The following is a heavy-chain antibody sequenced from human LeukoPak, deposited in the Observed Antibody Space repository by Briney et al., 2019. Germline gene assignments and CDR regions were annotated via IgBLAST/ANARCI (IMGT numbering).Heavy chain of an antibody. V-gene: IGHV3-73*01. J-gene: IGHJ4*02. CDR1: EFTFSGSA. CDR3: LTGPFDY. Sequence: GGSLKLSCEASEFTFSGSAMHWVRQASGRGLEWLGRIRSKANNYATAYAASVKGRFTISRDDSKNTAYLQMNSLKTEDTAVYYCLTGPFDYWGREPRSPSPQ. CDR2: IRSKANNYAT.